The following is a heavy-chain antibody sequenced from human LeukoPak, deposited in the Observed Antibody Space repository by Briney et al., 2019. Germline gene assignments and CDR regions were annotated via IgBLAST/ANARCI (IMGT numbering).Heavy chain of an antibody. CDR1: GYTFTGYC. D-gene: IGHD2-8*01. Sequence: ASVKVSCKASGYTFTGYCMHWVRQAPGQGLEWMGWINPNSGGTNYAQKFQGRVTMTRDTSTSTAYMELSRLRSDDTAVYYCARVKIMGGNWFDPWGQGTLVTVSS. J-gene: IGHJ5*02. CDR3: ARVKIMGGNWFDP. V-gene: IGHV1-2*02. CDR2: INPNSGGT.